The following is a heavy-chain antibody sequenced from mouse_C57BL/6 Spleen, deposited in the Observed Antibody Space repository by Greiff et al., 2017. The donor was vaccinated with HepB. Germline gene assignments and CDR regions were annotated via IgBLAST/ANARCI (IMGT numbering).Heavy chain of an antibody. J-gene: IGHJ3*01. D-gene: IGHD2-2*01. V-gene: IGHV1-52*01. CDR3: AGMAPTGWFAY. CDR1: GYTFTSYW. CDR2: IDPSDSET. Sequence: VQLQQPGAELVRPGSSVKLSCKASGYTFTSYWMHWVKQRPIQGLEWIGNIDPSDSETHYNQKFKDKATLTVDKSSSTAYMQLSSLTSEDSAVYYCAGMAPTGWFAYWGQGTLVTVSA.